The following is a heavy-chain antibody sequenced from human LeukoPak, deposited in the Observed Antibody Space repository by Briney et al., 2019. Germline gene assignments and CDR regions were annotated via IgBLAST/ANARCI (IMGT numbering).Heavy chain of an antibody. CDR2: ISGSGVGT. V-gene: IGHV3-23*01. D-gene: IGHD3-3*02. J-gene: IGHJ2*01. CDR1: EFTFTNYA. CDR3: AKDLSGYFDL. Sequence: PGGSLRLSCVASEFTFTNYAMSWVRQAPGKGLEWVSGISGSGVGTSYADSVKGRFTISRDNSKNTLYLQMNSLRAEDTAVYYCAKDLSGYFDLWGRGTLVTVSS.